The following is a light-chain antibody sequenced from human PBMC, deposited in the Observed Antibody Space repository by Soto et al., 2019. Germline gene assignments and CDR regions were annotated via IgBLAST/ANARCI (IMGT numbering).Light chain of an antibody. Sequence: DVVLTQSPLSLPVALGQPSSISCRSSQSLVFTDGNLYLNWFQQRPGQSPRRLSYKVSNRDSGVPARFSGSGSGTDFTLRISRVEAADVGVYYCMQGSRWLWTFGQGTKVEI. CDR3: MQGSRWLWT. CDR2: KVS. V-gene: IGKV2-30*01. J-gene: IGKJ1*01. CDR1: QSLVFTDGNLY.